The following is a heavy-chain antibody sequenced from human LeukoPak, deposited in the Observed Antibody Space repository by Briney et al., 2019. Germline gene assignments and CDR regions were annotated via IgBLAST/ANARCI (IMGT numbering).Heavy chain of an antibody. CDR2: INHSGST. CDR3: ARGDYGDHTPTLGSFDY. CDR1: GGSISSGGYS. Sequence: SETLSLTCAVSGGSISSGGYSRSWIRQPPGKGLEWIGEINHSGSTNYNPSLKSRVIISVDTSKNQFSLKLSSVTAADTAVYYCARGDYGDHTPTLGSFDYWGQGTLVTVSS. J-gene: IGHJ4*02. V-gene: IGHV4-34*01. D-gene: IGHD4-17*01.